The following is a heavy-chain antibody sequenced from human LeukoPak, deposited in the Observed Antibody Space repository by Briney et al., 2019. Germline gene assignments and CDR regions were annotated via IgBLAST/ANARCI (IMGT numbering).Heavy chain of an antibody. CDR1: GYTFTGYY. J-gene: IGHJ4*02. CDR3: ARDVWGVGAPRLDY. Sequence: ASVKVSCKASGYTFTGYYMHWVRQAPGQGLEWMGWINPNSGDTNYAQKFQGRVTMTRDTSISTAYMELSSLKSDDTAVYYCARDVWGVGAPRLDYWGQGTLVTVSS. D-gene: IGHD3-16*01. CDR2: INPNSGDT. V-gene: IGHV1-2*02.